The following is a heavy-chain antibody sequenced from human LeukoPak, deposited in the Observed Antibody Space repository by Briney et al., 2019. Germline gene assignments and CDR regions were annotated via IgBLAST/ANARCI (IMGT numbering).Heavy chain of an antibody. CDR2: ISGSGFST. CDR1: GFTFSSYA. V-gene: IGHV3-23*01. J-gene: IGHJ2*01. CDR3: AKDIEVAITGHYFDL. Sequence: GGSLRLSCAASGFTFSSYAMSWVRQAPGQGLEWLSAISGSGFSTHYADSVKGRFTISRDNPKTTLFLQMNSLRAEGTALYYCAKDIEVAITGHYFDLWGRGTLVAVSS. D-gene: IGHD3-22*01.